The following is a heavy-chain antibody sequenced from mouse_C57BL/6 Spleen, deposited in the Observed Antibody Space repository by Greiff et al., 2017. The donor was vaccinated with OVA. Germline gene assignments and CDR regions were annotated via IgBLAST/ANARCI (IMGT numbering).Heavy chain of an antibody. Sequence: QVQLQQPGAELVKPGASVKLSCKASGYTFTSYWMHWVKQRPGQGLEWIGMIHPNSGSTNYNEKFKSKATLTVDKSSSTAYMQLSSLTSEDSAVYYCAKGMATTRAMDYWGQGTSVTVSS. CDR1: GYTFTSYW. CDR3: AKGMATTRAMDY. CDR2: IHPNSGST. J-gene: IGHJ4*01. V-gene: IGHV1-64*01. D-gene: IGHD2-3*01.